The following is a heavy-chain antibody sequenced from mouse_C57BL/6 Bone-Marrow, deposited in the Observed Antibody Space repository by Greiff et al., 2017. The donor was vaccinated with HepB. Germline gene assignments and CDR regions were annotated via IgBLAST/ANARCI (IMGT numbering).Heavy chain of an antibody. D-gene: IGHD2-4*01. Sequence: GGGLVQPKGSLKLSCAASGFSFNTYAMNWVRQAPGKGLEWVARIRSKSNNYATYYADSVKDRFTISRDDSESMLYLQMNNLKTEDTAMYYCVRADYDYFDYWGQGTTLTVSS. V-gene: IGHV10-1*01. J-gene: IGHJ2*01. CDR1: GFSFNTYA. CDR2: IRSKSNNYAT. CDR3: VRADYDYFDY.